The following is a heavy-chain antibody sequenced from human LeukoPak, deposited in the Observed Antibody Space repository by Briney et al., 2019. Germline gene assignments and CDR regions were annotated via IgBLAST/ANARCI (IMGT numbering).Heavy chain of an antibody. CDR2: IWYDRSKR. D-gene: IGHD3-10*01. CDR3: EKGNNYKPVYCDN. Sequence: GGSLTLSCGASGFRFSDFGMHWVRQAPGKGLEWVEVIWYDRSKRLYADSVEARFTISSDNSKNTLFLQVNSLRDEDTAVYYCEKGNNYKPVYCDNWGQGSLVTVTA. CDR1: GFRFSDFG. J-gene: IGHJ4*02. V-gene: IGHV3-33*06.